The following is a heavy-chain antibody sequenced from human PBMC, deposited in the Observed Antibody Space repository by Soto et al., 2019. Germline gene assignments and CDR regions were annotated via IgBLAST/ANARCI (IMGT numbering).Heavy chain of an antibody. CDR2: IKSKTDGGTS. CDR3: TTGRGY. J-gene: IGHJ4*02. Sequence: EVQLVESGGGLVKPGGSLRLSCAASGFTFGDAWMNWVRQAPGKGLEWVGRIKSKTDGGTSDYAAPVKGRFTISRDDSKNPVDLQINRLKTEDDDVYYCTTGRGYWGQGTLVTVSS. V-gene: IGHV3-15*07. CDR1: GFTFGDAW.